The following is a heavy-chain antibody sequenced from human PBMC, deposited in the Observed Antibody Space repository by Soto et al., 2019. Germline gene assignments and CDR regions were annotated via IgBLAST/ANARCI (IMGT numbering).Heavy chain of an antibody. CDR1: GGSISSGDYY. V-gene: IGHV4-30-4*01. J-gene: IGHJ4*02. Sequence: QVQLQESGPGLVKPSQTLSLTCTVSGGSISSGDYYWSWIRQPPGKGLAWIGYIYYSGSTYYNPSLKSRVTISVDTSKNQVSLKLSSVTAADTAVYYCARRDYGDFAVGYFDYWGQGTLVTVSS. CDR2: IYYSGST. D-gene: IGHD4-17*01. CDR3: ARRDYGDFAVGYFDY.